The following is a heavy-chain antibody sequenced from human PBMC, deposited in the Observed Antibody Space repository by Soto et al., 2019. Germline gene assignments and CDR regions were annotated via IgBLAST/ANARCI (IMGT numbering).Heavy chain of an antibody. J-gene: IGHJ4*02. CDR1: GGSFSGDY. Sequence: QVQLQQWGAGLLKPSETLSLTCAVYGGSFSGDYCTWIRQPPGTGLEWIGEINHSGSTNYNPSLKSRVTISVDTSKNQYSLALTSVTAADTAVYYCARDKITGLFDYWGQGTLVTVSS. D-gene: IGHD2-8*02. CDR2: INHSGST. V-gene: IGHV4-34*01. CDR3: ARDKITGLFDY.